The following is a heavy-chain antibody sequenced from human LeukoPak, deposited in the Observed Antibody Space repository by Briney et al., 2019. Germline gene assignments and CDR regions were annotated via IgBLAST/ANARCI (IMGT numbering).Heavy chain of an antibody. V-gene: IGHV4-39*01. CDR3: ARGASGYDAPGDWFDP. CDR1: GGSIRSSSYY. J-gene: IGHJ5*02. Sequence: SETLSLTCTVSGGSIRSSSYYWGWIRQPPGKGLEWIGSLYYSGSTYYNPSLKSRVTISVDTSKNQFSLKLSPVTAADTAVYYCARGASGYDAPGDWFDPWAQGTLVTVSS. CDR2: LYYSGST. D-gene: IGHD5-12*01.